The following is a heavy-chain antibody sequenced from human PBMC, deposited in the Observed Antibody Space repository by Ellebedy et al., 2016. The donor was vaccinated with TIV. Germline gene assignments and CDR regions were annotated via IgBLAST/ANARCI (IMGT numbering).Heavy chain of an antibody. V-gene: IGHV1-8*01. CDR2: MNPNSGNT. J-gene: IGHJ4*02. D-gene: IGHD5-18*01. Sequence: AASVKVSCKASGYTFTSYDINWVRQATGQGLEWMGWMNPNSGNTGYAQKFRGRVTMTRNTSISTAYMELSSLRSEDTAVYYCARGWVRIGGYSYGDFDYWGQGTLVTVSS. CDR1: GYTFTSYD. CDR3: ARGWVRIGGYSYGDFDY.